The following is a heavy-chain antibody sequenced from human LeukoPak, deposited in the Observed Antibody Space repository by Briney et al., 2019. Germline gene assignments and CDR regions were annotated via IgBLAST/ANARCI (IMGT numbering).Heavy chain of an antibody. CDR2: INAGNGNT. CDR1: GYTFTSYA. Sequence: GASVKVSCKASGYTFTSYAMHWVRQAAGQRLEWMGWINAGNGNTKYSQKFQGRVNITRDTSASTAYMELSSLRSEDTAVYYGARVAQGVWGYCSGGSCPGWFDPWGQGTLVTVSS. J-gene: IGHJ5*02. CDR3: ARVAQGVWGYCSGGSCPGWFDP. D-gene: IGHD2-15*01. V-gene: IGHV1-3*01.